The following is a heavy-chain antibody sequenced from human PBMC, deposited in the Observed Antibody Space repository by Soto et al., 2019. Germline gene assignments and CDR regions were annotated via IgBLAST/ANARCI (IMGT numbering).Heavy chain of an antibody. J-gene: IGHJ3*02. CDR1: GGSISSGGNY. CDR2: IYYSGST. D-gene: IGHD2-15*01. CDR3: ARLNRDIVVGHDAFDI. V-gene: IGHV4-31*03. Sequence: SETLSLTCTVSGGSISSGGNYWSWIRQHPGKGLEWIGYIYYSGSTYYNPPLKSRVTISVDTSKNQFSLKLSFVTAADTAVYYCARLNRDIVVGHDAFDIWGQGTMVTVSS.